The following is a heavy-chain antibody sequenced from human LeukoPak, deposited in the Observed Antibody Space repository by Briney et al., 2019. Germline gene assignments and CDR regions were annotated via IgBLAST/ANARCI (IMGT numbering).Heavy chain of an antibody. Sequence: PGGSLRLSCAASGFTFSSSVMTWVRQAPGKRLEWVSTISGSGDSIYYADSVKGRFTISRDNSKNSLSLQMNGLRVEDTAVYYCARAGSFWHYVYWGQGTLVTVSS. V-gene: IGHV3-23*01. J-gene: IGHJ4*02. CDR3: ARAGSFWHYVY. D-gene: IGHD1-7*01. CDR2: ISGSGDSI. CDR1: GFTFSSSV.